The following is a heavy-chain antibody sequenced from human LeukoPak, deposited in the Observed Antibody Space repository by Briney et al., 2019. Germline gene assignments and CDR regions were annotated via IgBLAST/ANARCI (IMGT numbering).Heavy chain of an antibody. V-gene: IGHV3-49*03. D-gene: IGHD4-17*01. CDR2: IISKAYGGTT. CDR1: GFTFGDYA. Sequence: GGSLRLSCTASGFTFGDYAMSWFRQAPGKGLEWVGFIISKAYGGTTEYAASVKGRFTTSRDDSKSIAYLQMNSLKTEDTAVYYCTRGPRSGAFDIWGQGTMVTVSS. CDR3: TRGPRSGAFDI. J-gene: IGHJ3*02.